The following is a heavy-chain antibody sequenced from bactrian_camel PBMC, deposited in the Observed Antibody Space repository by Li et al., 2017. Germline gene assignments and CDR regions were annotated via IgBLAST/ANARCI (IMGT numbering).Heavy chain of an antibody. Sequence: VQLVESGGASVQTGGSLTLSCVASEFSYSPNMAWFRHGPGQEGAAYIDSQGTPTYADAVKGRFSISKDNDKKTLYLQMDSLRPEDSAMYYCAADYRRGWSCSVGRREFNNWGQGTQVTVS. D-gene: IGHD1*01. CDR2: IDSQGTP. CDR3: AADYRRGWSCSVGRREFNN. CDR1: EFSYSPN. J-gene: IGHJ4*01. V-gene: IGHV3S53*01.